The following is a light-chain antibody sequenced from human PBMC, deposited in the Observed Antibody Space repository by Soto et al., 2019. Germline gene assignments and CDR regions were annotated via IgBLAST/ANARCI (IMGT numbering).Light chain of an antibody. J-gene: IGKJ1*01. Sequence: DIVMTQSPDSLAVSLGERATINCKSSQIILFSSNNKNYLAWYQQKPGQAPRLLIYGASSRATGIPDRFSGSGSGTDFTLTISRLEPEDFAVYYCQQYGSSPRTFGQGTKVDI. V-gene: IGKV4-1*01. CDR1: QIILFSSNNKNY. CDR3: QQYGSSPRT. CDR2: GAS.